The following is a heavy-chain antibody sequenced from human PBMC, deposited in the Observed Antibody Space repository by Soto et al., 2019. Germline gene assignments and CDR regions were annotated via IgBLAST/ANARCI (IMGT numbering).Heavy chain of an antibody. J-gene: IGHJ6*02. CDR3: ARDLWGYCGTDCYPLDV. Sequence: TSETLPLTCTVSGGSISGYYWIWIRQPPGKGLEWIGYMYNTGSTVYNPSFKSRVTISVDTSKNQFSLKLNSVTAADTAVYYCARDLWGYCGTDCYPLDVWGQGTTVTVS. CDR2: MYNTGST. V-gene: IGHV4-59*01. CDR1: GGSISGYY. D-gene: IGHD2-21*02.